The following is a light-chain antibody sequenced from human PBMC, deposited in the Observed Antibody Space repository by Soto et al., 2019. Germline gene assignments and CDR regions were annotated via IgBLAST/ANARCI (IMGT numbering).Light chain of an antibody. CDR3: QKYGTSPPYT. Sequence: LVLTQSPGTLSLSPGERATLSCRASQSVSNKYLAWYQQKPGQAPRLLIFGSSDRATGIPDRFSGSGSGTDINLPISRLEPQDLSVYYCQKYGTSPPYTFGHSTMKEIK. J-gene: IGKJ2*01. V-gene: IGKV3-20*01. CDR1: QSVSNKY. CDR2: GSS.